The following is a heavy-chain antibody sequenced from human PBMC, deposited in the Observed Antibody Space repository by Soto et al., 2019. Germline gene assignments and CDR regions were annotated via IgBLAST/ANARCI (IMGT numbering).Heavy chain of an antibody. Sequence: ETLSLTCTASSGSINSFYWAWMRQPAGKGLEWIGRIHSSGTTNYNPSLSSRVTMSVDPSKNQFSLRLTSVTAADTAVYYCARDRIIGTSYSDYWGQGILVTVSP. D-gene: IGHD1-7*01. CDR1: SGSINSFY. J-gene: IGHJ4*02. CDR3: ARDRIIGTSYSDY. CDR2: IHSSGTT. V-gene: IGHV4-4*07.